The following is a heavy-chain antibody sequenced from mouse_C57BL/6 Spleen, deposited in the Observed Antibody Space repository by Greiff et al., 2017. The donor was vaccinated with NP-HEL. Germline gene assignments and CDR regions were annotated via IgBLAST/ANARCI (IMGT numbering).Heavy chain of an antibody. D-gene: IGHD1-1*02. V-gene: IGHV1-55*01. Sequence: QVQLQQPGAELVKPGASVKMSCKASGYTFTSYWITWVKQRPGQGLEWIGDIYPGSGSTNYNEKFKGKATLTVDTSSSTAYMQLSSLTSEDSAVYYCARRWGTMGLDYWGQGTSVTVSS. CDR3: ARRWGTMGLDY. CDR1: GYTFTSYW. J-gene: IGHJ4*01. CDR2: IYPGSGST.